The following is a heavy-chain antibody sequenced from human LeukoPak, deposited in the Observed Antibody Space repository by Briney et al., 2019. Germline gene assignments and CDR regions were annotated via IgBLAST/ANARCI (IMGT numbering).Heavy chain of an antibody. CDR3: AKVDCSSTSCYTSTLDY. Sequence: GGSLRLSCAASGFTFSSYAVSWVRQAPGKGLEWVSAISGSGGSTYYADSVKGRFTISRDNSKNTLYLQMNSLRVEDTAVYYCAKVDCSSTSCYTSTLDYWGQGTLVTVSS. J-gene: IGHJ4*02. CDR1: GFTFSSYA. V-gene: IGHV3-23*01. D-gene: IGHD2-2*02. CDR2: ISGSGGST.